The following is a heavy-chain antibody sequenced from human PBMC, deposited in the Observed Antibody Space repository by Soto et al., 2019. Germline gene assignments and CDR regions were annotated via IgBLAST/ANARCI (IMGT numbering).Heavy chain of an antibody. CDR1: GDSISSYY. J-gene: IGHJ5*02. CDR3: ARDGYDFWSGYYGFDP. D-gene: IGHD3-3*01. V-gene: IGHV4-59*01. Sequence: SETLSLTCTVSGDSISSYYWSWIRQPPGKGLEWIGYIYYSGSTNYNPSLKSRVTISVDTSKNQFSLKLSSVTAADTAVYYCARDGYDFWSGYYGFDPWGQGTLVTVSS. CDR2: IYYSGST.